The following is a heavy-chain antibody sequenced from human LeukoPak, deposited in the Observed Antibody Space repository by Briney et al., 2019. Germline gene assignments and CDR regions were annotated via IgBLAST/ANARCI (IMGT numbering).Heavy chain of an antibody. CDR2: IYTSGST. CDR3: ARDLMHYDILTGYYNENPFDY. CDR1: GRSISSYY. D-gene: IGHD3-9*01. V-gene: IGHV4-4*07. Sequence: SETLSLTCTVSGRSISSYYWSWIRQPAGKGLEWIGRIYTSGSTNYNPSLKSRVTMSVDTSKNQFSLKLSSVTAADTAVYYCARDLMHYDILTGYYNENPFDYWGQGTLVTVSS. J-gene: IGHJ4*02.